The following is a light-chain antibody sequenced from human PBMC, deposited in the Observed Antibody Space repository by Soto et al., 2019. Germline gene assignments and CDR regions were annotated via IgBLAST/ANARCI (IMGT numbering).Light chain of an antibody. CDR2: AAS. CDR3: LLDYSYFWA. V-gene: IGKV1-6*01. Sequence: AIHVSQSPSSLSASVGYSVTITCRTSQGIRSALGWYQQKPGKVPKLLIYAASTLRSGVPSRFRGSGSGRDFTLTISSLQPEDFATYYCLLDYSYFWAFGQGTKVDIK. J-gene: IGKJ1*01. CDR1: QGIRSA.